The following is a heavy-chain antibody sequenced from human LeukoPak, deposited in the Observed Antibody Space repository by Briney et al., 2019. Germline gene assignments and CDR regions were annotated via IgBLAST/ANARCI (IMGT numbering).Heavy chain of an antibody. V-gene: IGHV4-39*07. D-gene: IGHD1-1*01. Sequence: SETLSLTCTVSGGSISSSSHYWGWIRQPPGKGLEWIGSIYYSGSTYYNPSLKSRVTISVDTSKNQFSLKLSSVTAADTAVYYCARDGIGTLDPWGQGTLVTVSS. CDR3: ARDGIGTLDP. CDR1: GGSISSSSHY. J-gene: IGHJ5*02. CDR2: IYYSGST.